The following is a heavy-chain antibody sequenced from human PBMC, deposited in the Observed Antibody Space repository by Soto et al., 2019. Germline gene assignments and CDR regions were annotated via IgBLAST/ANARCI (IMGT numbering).Heavy chain of an antibody. CDR2: IWYDGSNK. CDR1: GFPFSSYG. D-gene: IGHD6-19*01. Sequence: QVQLVESGGGVVQPGRSLRLSCAASGFPFSSYGMHWVRQAPGKGLEWVAVIWYDGSNKYYADSVKGRFTISRDNSKNMLYLQMNSLRAEDTAVCYCARSGGWGQGTLVTVSS. V-gene: IGHV3-33*01. CDR3: ARSGG. J-gene: IGHJ4*02.